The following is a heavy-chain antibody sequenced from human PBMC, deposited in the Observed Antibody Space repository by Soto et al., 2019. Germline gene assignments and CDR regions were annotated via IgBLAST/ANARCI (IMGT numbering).Heavy chain of an antibody. CDR3: ARLSTKYGSGSYYYGMDV. D-gene: IGHD3-10*01. J-gene: IGHJ6*02. Sequence: ASVKVSCKASGYTFTSYDINWVRQATGQGLEWMGWMNPNSGNTGYAQKFQGRVTMTRNTSISTAYMELSSLRSEDTAVYYCARLSTKYGSGSYYYGMDVWGQGTTVTVSS. CDR1: GYTFTSYD. CDR2: MNPNSGNT. V-gene: IGHV1-8*01.